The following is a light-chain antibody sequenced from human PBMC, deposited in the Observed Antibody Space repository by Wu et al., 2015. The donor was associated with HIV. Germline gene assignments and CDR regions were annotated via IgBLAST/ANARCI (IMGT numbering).Light chain of an antibody. CDR2: AAS. J-gene: IGKJ3*01. V-gene: IGKV1-39*01. Sequence: DIQMTQSPSSLSASVGDRVTITCRASQSISSYLNWYQQKPGKAPKLLIYAASSLQSGVPSRFSGSGSGTEFTLTISSLQPEDFATYYCQQLIGPQTFGPGTKVDIK. CDR1: QSISSY. CDR3: QQLIGPQT.